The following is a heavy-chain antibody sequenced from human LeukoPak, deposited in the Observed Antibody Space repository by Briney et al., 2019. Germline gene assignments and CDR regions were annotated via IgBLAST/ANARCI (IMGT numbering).Heavy chain of an antibody. Sequence: GGSLRLSCAASGFTFSSYWMHWVRQAPGKGLVWVSRINTDGSSTRYADSVKGRFTSSRDNAKNTMYLQRNSLRAEDTAVYYCARVSTNWAGIDYFDYWGQGTLVTVSS. V-gene: IGHV3-74*01. J-gene: IGHJ4*02. D-gene: IGHD7-27*01. CDR3: ARVSTNWAGIDYFDY. CDR2: INTDGSST. CDR1: GFTFSSYW.